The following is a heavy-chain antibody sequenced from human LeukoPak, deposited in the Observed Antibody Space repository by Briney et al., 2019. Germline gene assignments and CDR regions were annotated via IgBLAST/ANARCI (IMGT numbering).Heavy chain of an antibody. V-gene: IGHV4-59*08. CDR1: GGSISSYY. CDR2: IYYSGST. D-gene: IGHD2-15*01. Sequence: KPSETLSLTCTVSGGSISSYYWSWIRQPPGKGLEWIGYIYYSGSTSYNPSLKSRVTISVDTSKNQFSLKVSSVTAADTAVYYCARLRGLGPSDAFDIWGQGTMVTVSS. CDR3: ARLRGLGPSDAFDI. J-gene: IGHJ3*02.